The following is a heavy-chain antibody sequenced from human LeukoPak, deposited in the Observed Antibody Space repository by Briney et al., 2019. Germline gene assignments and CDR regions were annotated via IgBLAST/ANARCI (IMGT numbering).Heavy chain of an antibody. CDR3: ARLSSSWPET. D-gene: IGHD6-13*01. CDR1: GFTFSSYA. V-gene: IGHV3-30-3*01. J-gene: IGHJ5*02. CDR2: ISYDGSNK. Sequence: PGGSLRLSCAASGFTFSSYAMHWVRQAPGKGLEWVAVISYDGSNKYYADSVKGRFTISRDNSKNTLHLQMNSLRAEDTAVYYCARLSSSWPETWGQGTLVTVSS.